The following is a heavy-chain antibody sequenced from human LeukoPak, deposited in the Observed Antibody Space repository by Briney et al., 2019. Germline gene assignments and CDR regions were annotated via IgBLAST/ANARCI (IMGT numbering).Heavy chain of an antibody. V-gene: IGHV3-73*01. CDR3: TRRENDFWSGYDNPFFDY. D-gene: IGHD3-3*01. CDR2: IRSKANSYAT. CDR1: GFTFSGSA. Sequence: AGGSLKLSCAASGFTFSGSAMHWVRQASGKGLEWVVRIRSKANSYATAYAASVKGRVTISRDDSKNTAYPQMNSLKTEDTAVYYCTRRENDFWSGYDNPFFDYWGQGTLVTVSS. J-gene: IGHJ4*02.